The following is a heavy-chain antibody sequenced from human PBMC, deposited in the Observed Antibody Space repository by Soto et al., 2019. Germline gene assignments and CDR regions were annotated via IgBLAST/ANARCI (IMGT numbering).Heavy chain of an antibody. V-gene: IGHV3-7*05. Sequence: GGSLRLSCAASGFTFSSYWMSWVRQAPGKGLEWVANIKQDGSEKYYVDSVKGRFTISRDNAKNSLYLQMNSLRAEDTAVYYWARDSAGGGLWQQLVYYYYYGMDVWGQGTTITVSS. CDR3: ARDSAGGGLWQQLVYYYYYGMDV. D-gene: IGHD6-13*01. CDR2: IKQDGSEK. J-gene: IGHJ6*02. CDR1: GFTFSSYW.